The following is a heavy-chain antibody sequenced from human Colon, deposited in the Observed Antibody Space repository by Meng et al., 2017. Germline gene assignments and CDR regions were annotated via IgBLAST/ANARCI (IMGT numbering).Heavy chain of an antibody. CDR3: AREPFAPYGGSRVYDY. CDR1: GYTFTSYY. V-gene: IGHV1-46*01. D-gene: IGHD4-23*01. J-gene: IGHJ4*02. Sequence: QGELGRAGAGVKKPGAPVKVSCKASGYTFTSYYMHWVRQAPGQGLEWMGIINPSGGSTSYAQKFQGRVTMTRDTSTSTVYMELSSLRSEDTAVYYCAREPFAPYGGSRVYDYWGQGTLVTVSS. CDR2: INPSGGST.